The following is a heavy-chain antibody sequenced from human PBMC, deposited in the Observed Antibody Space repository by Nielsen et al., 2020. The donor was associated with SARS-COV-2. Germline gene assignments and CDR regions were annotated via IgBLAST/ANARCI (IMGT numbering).Heavy chain of an antibody. V-gene: IGHV3-9*01. D-gene: IGHD3-9*01. CDR1: GFTFDDYA. CDR3: AKGYDDMLTGYFRPHYFDY. Sequence: SLKISCAASGFTFDDYAMHWVRQAPGKGLEWVSGISWNSGSIGYADSVKGRFTISRDNAKNSLYLKMNSLRAEDTALYYCAKGYDDMLTGYFRPHYFDYWGQGTLVTVSS. J-gene: IGHJ4*02. CDR2: ISWNSGSI.